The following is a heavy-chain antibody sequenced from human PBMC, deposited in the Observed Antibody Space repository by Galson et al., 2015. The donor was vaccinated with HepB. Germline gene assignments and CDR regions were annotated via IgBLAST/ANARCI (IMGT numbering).Heavy chain of an antibody. CDR2: TYYRSRWNY. V-gene: IGHV6-1*01. Sequence: CAISGDSVSNDDVAWNWIRQSPSRGLEWLARTYYRSRWNYDYAISVKGRMSIKPDTSKNQFSLQVNPVIPEDTGMYYCVRASGSSYDHWGQGVLVTVSS. CDR1: GDSVSNDDVA. J-gene: IGHJ4*02. D-gene: IGHD1-14*01. CDR3: VRASGSSYDH.